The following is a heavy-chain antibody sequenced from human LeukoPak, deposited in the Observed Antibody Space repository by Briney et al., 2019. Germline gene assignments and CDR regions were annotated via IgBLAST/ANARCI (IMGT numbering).Heavy chain of an antibody. J-gene: IGHJ4*02. V-gene: IGHV1-18*01. D-gene: IGHD1-1*01. CDR2: INAYNGNT. CDR3: ARRQGTTLSFDY. CDR1: VYTFNTYG. Sequence: ASVKVSCKASVYTFNTYGFSWVRQAPGQRLEWMGWINAYNGNTNYAQKLQGRVTMTTETSTSTAYMVLRSLRSDDTAVYYCARRQGTTLSFDYWGQGTLVTVSS.